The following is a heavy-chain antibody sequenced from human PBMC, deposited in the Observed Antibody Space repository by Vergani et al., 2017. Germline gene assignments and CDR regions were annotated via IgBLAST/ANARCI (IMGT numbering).Heavy chain of an antibody. Sequence: QLQLQESGPGLVKPSETLSLTCTVSGGSISSYYWSWIRQPPGKGLEWIGYIYYSGSTNYNPSLKSRVTISVDTSKNQFSLKLSSVTAADTAVYYCAKGIRTTVTTTYFDYWGQGTLVTVSS. V-gene: IGHV4-59*01. CDR2: IYYSGST. D-gene: IGHD4-17*01. CDR3: AKGIRTTVTTTYFDY. J-gene: IGHJ4*02. CDR1: GGSISSYY.